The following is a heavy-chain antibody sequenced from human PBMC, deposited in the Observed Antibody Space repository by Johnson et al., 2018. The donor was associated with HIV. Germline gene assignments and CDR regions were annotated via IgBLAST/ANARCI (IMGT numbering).Heavy chain of an antibody. Sequence: QVQLVESGGGLVQPGGSLRLSCAASGFTFSDYYMSWIRQAPGKGLEWVAFICYDGSNQYYADSVKGRFTISRDNSKTTLYLQMNSLRDEDTAIYYCDKAIVVVTADAFDIWGQGRVVTVSS. CDR2: ICYDGSNQ. CDR1: GFTFSDYY. D-gene: IGHD2-21*02. V-gene: IGHV3-30*02. J-gene: IGHJ3*02. CDR3: DKAIVVVTADAFDI.